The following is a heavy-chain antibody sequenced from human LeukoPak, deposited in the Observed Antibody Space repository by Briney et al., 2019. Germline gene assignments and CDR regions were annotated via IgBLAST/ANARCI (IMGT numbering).Heavy chain of an antibody. CDR3: ASTLLTGGDY. V-gene: IGHV4-30-2*01. CDR1: GGSISSGGYY. Sequence: SETLSLTCTVSGGSISSGGYYWSWIRQPPGKGLEWIGYIYHSGSTYYNPSLKSRVTISVDRSKSRFSLKLSSVTAADTAVYYCASTLLTGGDYWGQGTLVTVSS. D-gene: IGHD7-27*01. J-gene: IGHJ4*02. CDR2: IYHSGST.